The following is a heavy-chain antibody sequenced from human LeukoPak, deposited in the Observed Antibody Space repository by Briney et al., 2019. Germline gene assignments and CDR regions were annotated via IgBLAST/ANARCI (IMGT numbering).Heavy chain of an antibody. CDR3: ARDGPQYYFDY. V-gene: IGHV6-1*01. J-gene: IGHJ4*02. D-gene: IGHD4-11*01. CDR2: TYYRSKWYN. CDR1: GDSISNNNAA. Sequence: SQTLSLTCAISGDSISNNNAARNWIRQSPSRGLEWLGRTYYRSKWYNDYAVSVKSRITINPDTSKNQFSLQLNSVTPEDTAVYYCARDGPQYYFDYWGQGTLVTVSS.